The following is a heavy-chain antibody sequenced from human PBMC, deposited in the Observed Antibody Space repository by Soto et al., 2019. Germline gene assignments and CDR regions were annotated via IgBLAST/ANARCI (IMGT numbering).Heavy chain of an antibody. Sequence: QVQLVESGGGVVQPGRSLRLSCAASGFTFSSYGMHWVRQAPGKGLEWVAVIWYDGSNKYYADSVKGRFTISRDNSKNTLYLQMNSLRAEDTAVYYCARDTYPRAGPYGMDVWGQGTTVTVSS. CDR1: GFTFSSYG. CDR2: IWYDGSNK. V-gene: IGHV3-33*01. J-gene: IGHJ6*02. CDR3: ARDTYPRAGPYGMDV.